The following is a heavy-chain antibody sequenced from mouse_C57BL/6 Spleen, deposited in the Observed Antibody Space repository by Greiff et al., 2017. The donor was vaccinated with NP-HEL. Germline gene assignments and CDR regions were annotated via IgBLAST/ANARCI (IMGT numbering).Heavy chain of an antibody. V-gene: IGHV7-3*01. CDR1: GFTFTDYY. J-gene: IGHJ2*01. D-gene: IGHD2-1*01. CDR2: IRNKANGYTT. CDR3: ASYSPYGNYPYFDD. Sequence: EVKVVESGGGLVQPGGSLSLSCAASGFTFTDYYMSWVRQPPGKALEWLGFIRNKANGYTTEYSASVKGLFTISRDNYKSILYLQMNALIDEDSANYYGASYSPYGNYPYFDDWGQGTTLTVSS.